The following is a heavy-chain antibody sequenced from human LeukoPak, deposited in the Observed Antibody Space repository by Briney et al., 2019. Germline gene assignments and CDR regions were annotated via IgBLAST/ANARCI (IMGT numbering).Heavy chain of an antibody. J-gene: IGHJ4*02. CDR2: IYYSGST. CDR3: ARDGRVLLWFGESFDY. Sequence: SETLSLTCTVSGGSISSSSYYWGWIRQPPGKGLEWIVSIYYSGSTYYNPSLKSRVTISVDTSKNQFSLKLSSVTAADTAVYYCARDGRVLLWFGESFDYWGQGTLVTVSS. D-gene: IGHD3-10*01. V-gene: IGHV4-39*07. CDR1: GGSISSSSYY.